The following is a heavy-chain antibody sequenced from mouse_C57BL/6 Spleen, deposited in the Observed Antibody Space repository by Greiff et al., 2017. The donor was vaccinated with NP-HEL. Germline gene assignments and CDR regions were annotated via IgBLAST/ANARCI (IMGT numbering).Heavy chain of an antibody. Sequence: VQLKESEGGLVQPGSSMKLSCTASGFTFSDYYMAWVRQVPEKGLEWVANINYDGSSTYYLDSLKSRFIISRDNAKNILYLQMSSLKSEDTATYYCARDEHFAYWGQGTLVTVSA. CDR3: ARDEHFAY. CDR1: GFTFSDYY. J-gene: IGHJ3*01. CDR2: INYDGSST. V-gene: IGHV5-16*01.